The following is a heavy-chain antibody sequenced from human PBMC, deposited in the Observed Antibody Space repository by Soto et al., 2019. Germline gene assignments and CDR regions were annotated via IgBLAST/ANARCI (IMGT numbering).Heavy chain of an antibody. Sequence: QVQLQESGPGLVKPSETLSLTCTVSGGSISSYYWSWIRQPPGKGLEWIGYIYYSGSTNYNPSLKSRVTISVDPSKNQCSLKLRSVTAADTAVYYCARDPYCSSTSCNSHAYDIWGQGTMVTVSS. CDR1: GGSISSYY. CDR2: IYYSGST. D-gene: IGHD2-2*01. J-gene: IGHJ3*02. CDR3: ARDPYCSSTSCNSHAYDI. V-gene: IGHV4-59*01.